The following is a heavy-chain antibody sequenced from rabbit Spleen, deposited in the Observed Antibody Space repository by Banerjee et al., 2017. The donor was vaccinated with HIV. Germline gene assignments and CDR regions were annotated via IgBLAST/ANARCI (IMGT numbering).Heavy chain of an antibody. CDR1: GFSFGSVSW. V-gene: IGHV1S40*01. Sequence: QSLEESGGDLVKPGASLTLTCTASGFSFGSVSWIYWIRQAPGKGLEWIGTIYAGSTGTTDYATWAKGRFTISKSSSTTVTLQMTRLTAADTATYFCARDTSSSFSSYGMDLWGQGTLVTVS. D-gene: IGHD1-1*01. CDR2: IYAGSTGTT. J-gene: IGHJ3*01. CDR3: ARDTSSSFSSYGMDL.